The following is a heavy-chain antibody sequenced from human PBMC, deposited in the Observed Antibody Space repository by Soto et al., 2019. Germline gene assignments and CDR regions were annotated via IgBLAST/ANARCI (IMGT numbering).Heavy chain of an antibody. V-gene: IGHV1-18*01. Sequence: ASVKVSCKASGYTFTSYGISWVRQAPGQGLEWMGWISAYNGNTNSAQNLQGRVTMTTDTSTSTAYMELRSLRSDDTAVYYCAREWQQLATRIYYYGMDVWGQGTTVTVSS. D-gene: IGHD6-13*01. CDR3: AREWQQLATRIYYYGMDV. J-gene: IGHJ6*02. CDR1: GYTFTSYG. CDR2: ISAYNGNT.